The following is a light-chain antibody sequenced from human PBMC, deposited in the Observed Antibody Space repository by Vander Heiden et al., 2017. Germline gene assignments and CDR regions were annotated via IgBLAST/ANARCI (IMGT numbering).Light chain of an antibody. CDR1: SSNIGSNY. Sequence: QSVLTQPPSASGTPGPRVTIPCSGSSSNIGSNYVYWYQQLPGTAPKLLIYRNNQRPSGVPDRFSGSKSGTSASLAISGLRSEDEAEYYCAAWDDSLSGWVFGGGTKLTVL. CDR2: RNN. CDR3: AAWDDSLSGWV. J-gene: IGLJ3*02. V-gene: IGLV1-47*01.